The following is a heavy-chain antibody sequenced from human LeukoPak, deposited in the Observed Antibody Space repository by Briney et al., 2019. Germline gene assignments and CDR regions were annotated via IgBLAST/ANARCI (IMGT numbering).Heavy chain of an antibody. D-gene: IGHD6-19*01. CDR2: ISSSGRTI. V-gene: IGHV3-48*03. Sequence: GGSLRLSCAASGFTFSSYEMNWIRQAPGKGLEWVSYISSSGRTIFYADSVKGRFTISRDNAKNSLYLQMDSLRAEDTAVYYCAGDRSGWYDYWGQGTLVTVSS. J-gene: IGHJ4*02. CDR1: GFTFSSYE. CDR3: AGDRSGWYDY.